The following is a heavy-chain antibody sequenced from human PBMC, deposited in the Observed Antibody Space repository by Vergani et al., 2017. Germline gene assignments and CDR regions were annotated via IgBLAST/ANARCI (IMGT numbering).Heavy chain of an antibody. J-gene: IGHJ4*02. CDR2: IIPIFGTA. Sequence: QVQLVQSGAEVKKPGSSVKVSCKASGGTFSSYAISWLRQAPGQGLEWMGGIIPIFGTANYAQKFQGRVTITADESTSTAYMELSSLRSEDTAVYYCARDLFGGAIAAAGPFDYWGQGTLVTVSS. D-gene: IGHD6-13*01. V-gene: IGHV1-69*01. CDR1: GGTFSSYA. CDR3: ARDLFGGAIAAAGPFDY.